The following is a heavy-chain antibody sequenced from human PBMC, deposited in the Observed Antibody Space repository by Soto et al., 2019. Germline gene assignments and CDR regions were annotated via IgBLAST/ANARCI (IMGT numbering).Heavy chain of an antibody. CDR1: RFTFSNYA. D-gene: IGHD2-21*01. CDR2: ISSNGHNT. V-gene: IGHV3-64D*06. CDR3: VKDLYGGNSFLDY. J-gene: IGHJ4*02. Sequence: PGGSLRLSCSASRFTFSNYAMHWVRQAPGKGLEYVSAISSNGHNTYYADSVKGRFTISRDNSKNTLYLQMSSLRAEDTAVYYCVKDLYGGNSFLDYWGQGTLVTVSS.